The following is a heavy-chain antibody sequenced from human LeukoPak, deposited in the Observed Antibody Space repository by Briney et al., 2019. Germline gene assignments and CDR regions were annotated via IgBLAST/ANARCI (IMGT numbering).Heavy chain of an antibody. V-gene: IGHV1-69*13. Sequence: SVKVSCKASGGTFSSYAISWVRQAPGQGLEWMGGIIPIFGTANYAQKFQGRVTITADESTSTAYMELSSLRSEDTAVYYCARASCSSTSCYYYYGMDVWGKGTTVTVSS. CDR3: ARASCSSTSCYYYYGMDV. J-gene: IGHJ6*04. CDR2: IIPIFGTA. CDR1: GGTFSSYA. D-gene: IGHD2-2*01.